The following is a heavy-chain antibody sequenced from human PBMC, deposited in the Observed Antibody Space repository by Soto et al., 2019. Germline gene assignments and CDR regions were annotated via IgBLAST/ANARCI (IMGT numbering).Heavy chain of an antibody. J-gene: IGHJ4*02. D-gene: IGHD2-2*03. CDR3: ASMDIVVVPATYYFDY. V-gene: IGHV3-23*01. CDR1: GFTFSSYA. Sequence: QPGGSLRLSCAASGFTFSSYAMSWVRQAPGKGLEWVSAISGSGGSTYYADSVKGRFTISRDNSKNTLYLQMNSLRAEDTAVYYCASMDIVVVPATYYFDYWGQGTLVTVSS. CDR2: ISGSGGST.